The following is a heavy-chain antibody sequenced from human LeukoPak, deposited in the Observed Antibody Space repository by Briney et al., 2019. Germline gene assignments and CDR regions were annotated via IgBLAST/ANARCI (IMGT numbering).Heavy chain of an antibody. CDR2: IYYSGST. D-gene: IGHD3-16*01. J-gene: IGHJ3*02. CDR3: ARHQGGHDAFDI. Sequence: SETLSLTCIVSGGSIGSYYWGWIRQPPGKGLEWIGSIYYSGSTYYNPSLKSRVTISVDTSKNQFSLKLSSVTAADTAVYYCARHQGGHDAFDIWGQGTMVTVSS. CDR1: GGSIGSYY. V-gene: IGHV4-39*01.